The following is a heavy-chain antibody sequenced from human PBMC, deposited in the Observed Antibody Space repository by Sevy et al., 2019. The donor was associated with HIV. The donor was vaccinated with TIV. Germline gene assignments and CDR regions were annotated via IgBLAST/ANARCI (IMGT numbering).Heavy chain of an antibody. CDR3: ARDHVKDGDLGDYYYFAMDV. D-gene: IGHD4-17*01. CDR2: ISGSDFTI. J-gene: IGHJ6*02. CDR1: GFTFSDYY. V-gene: IGHV3-11*01. Sequence: GGSLRLSCAASGFTFSDYYMSWIRQAPGKGLEWLAYISGSDFTINYANSVKGRVTISRDNAKNSLYLQMNNLRAEDTAVYYCARDHVKDGDLGDYYYFAMDVWGQGTTVTVSS.